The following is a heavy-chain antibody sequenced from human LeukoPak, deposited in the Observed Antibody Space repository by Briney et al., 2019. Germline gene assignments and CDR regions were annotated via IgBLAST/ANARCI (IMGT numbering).Heavy chain of an antibody. J-gene: IGHJ5*02. D-gene: IGHD3-3*01. Sequence: PSETLSLTCSVSGGSIAGGGYFWSWIRQHPGKGLEWIGYIYYSGYTNYNPPLRSRVTISVDTSKNQFSLKLSSVTAADTAVYYCARAGSLYYDDLSGYYGSWFDPWGQGTLVTVSS. CDR1: GGSIAGGGYF. V-gene: IGHV4-31*03. CDR2: IYYSGYT. CDR3: ARAGSLYYDDLSGYYGSWFDP.